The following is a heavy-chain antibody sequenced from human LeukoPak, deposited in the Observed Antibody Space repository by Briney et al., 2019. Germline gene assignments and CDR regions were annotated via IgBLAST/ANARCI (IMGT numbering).Heavy chain of an antibody. CDR2: ISWNSGSI. CDR3: AKDILVYYGMDV. D-gene: IGHD2/OR15-2a*01. CDR1: GFTFDDYA. V-gene: IGHV3-9*01. J-gene: IGHJ6*02. Sequence: QAGGCLRLSCAASGFTFDDYAMHWVRHAPGKGLEWVSGISWNSGSIGYADSVKGRFTISRDNAKNSLYLQMNSLRAEDTALYYCAKDILVYYGMDVWGQGTTVTVSS.